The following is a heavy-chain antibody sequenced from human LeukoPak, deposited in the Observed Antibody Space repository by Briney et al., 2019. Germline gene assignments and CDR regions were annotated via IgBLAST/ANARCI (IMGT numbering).Heavy chain of an antibody. J-gene: IGHJ4*02. Sequence: GGSLRLSCAASGFTVSSNYMSWVRQAPGKGLEWVSRISTDGSSTYSADSVKGRFTISRDNTKNTLYLQMNDLRAEDTAVYYCTRGRSPGYGYFDYWGQGTLVTVSS. CDR2: ISTDGSST. CDR1: GFTVSSNY. CDR3: TRGRSPGYGYFDY. V-gene: IGHV3-74*01. D-gene: IGHD3-16*01.